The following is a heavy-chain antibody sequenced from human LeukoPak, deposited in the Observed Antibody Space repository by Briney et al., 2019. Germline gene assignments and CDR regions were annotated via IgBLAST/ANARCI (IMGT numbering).Heavy chain of an antibody. CDR1: VYSFTSYG. Sequence: ASVKVSCKASVYSFTSYGITWVRQAPGHGLEWMGWISAYNGNTNYAQKVQGRVTMTTDTSTSTAYMELRSLRSDDTAVYYCARGSGYIFLDYWGQGTLVTVSS. CDR2: ISAYNGNT. CDR3: ARGSGYIFLDY. J-gene: IGHJ4*02. D-gene: IGHD5-18*01. V-gene: IGHV1-18*01.